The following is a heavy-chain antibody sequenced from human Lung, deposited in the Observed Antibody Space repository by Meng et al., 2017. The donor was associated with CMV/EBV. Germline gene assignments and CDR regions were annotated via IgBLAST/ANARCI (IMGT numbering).Heavy chain of an antibody. CDR1: GGPVSSGSYY. CDR2: IYYSGST. V-gene: IGHV4-61*01. D-gene: IGHD3-3*01. J-gene: IGHJ5*02. CDR3: AREPGDFWSGYHGWFDP. Sequence: GSLRPSCTVPGGPVSSGSYYWSWIRQPPGKGLEWIGYIYYSGSTNYNPSLKSRVTISVDTSKNQFSLKLSSVTAADTAVYYCAREPGDFWSGYHGWFDPWGQGTLVTVSS.